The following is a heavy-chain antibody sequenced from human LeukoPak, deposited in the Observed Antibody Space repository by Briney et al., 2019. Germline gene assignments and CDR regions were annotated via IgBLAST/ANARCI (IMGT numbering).Heavy chain of an antibody. Sequence: ASVNVSCKASGYTFTIYYMHWVRQAPGQGLEWMGIINPSGGSTSYAQKFQGRVTMTRDTSTSTVYMELSSLRSEDTAVYYCARGDSGWQTETFAFIFWGQGTLVTVSS. CDR1: GYTFTIYY. V-gene: IGHV1-46*01. CDR2: INPSGGST. CDR3: ARGDSGWQTETFAFIF. J-gene: IGHJ4*02. D-gene: IGHD6-19*01.